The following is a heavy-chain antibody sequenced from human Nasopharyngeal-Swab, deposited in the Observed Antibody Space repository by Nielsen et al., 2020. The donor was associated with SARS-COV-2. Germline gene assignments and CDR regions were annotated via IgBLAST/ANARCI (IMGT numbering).Heavy chain of an antibody. CDR3: GRGACSITTCYENVDV. V-gene: IGHV4-59*13. Sequence: GSLRLSCTVSGGSISSYYWSWIRQPPGKGLEWIGCVDSSGSTNYKPSLKSRVTISVDTSKNQFSLNLSSVTAADTAVYYCGRGACSITTCYENVDVWGQGTTVTVSS. CDR1: GGSISSYY. D-gene: IGHD2-2*01. J-gene: IGHJ6*02. CDR2: VDSSGST.